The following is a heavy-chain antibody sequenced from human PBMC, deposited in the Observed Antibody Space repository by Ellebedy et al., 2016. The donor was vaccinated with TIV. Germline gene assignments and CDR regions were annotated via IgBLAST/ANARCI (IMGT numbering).Heavy chain of an antibody. CDR2: ITHSGSS. CDR1: GGSLSGYY. Sequence: MPSETLSLTCDVYGGSLSGYYWTWIRQPPGKGLEWIGEITHSGSSTYNPSLKSRVTISVDTSKNQVSLKLSSVTAADTAIYYCARGLLLWFGPAQIDPWGQGTLVTVSS. D-gene: IGHD3-10*01. CDR3: ARGLLLWFGPAQIDP. J-gene: IGHJ5*02. V-gene: IGHV4-34*01.